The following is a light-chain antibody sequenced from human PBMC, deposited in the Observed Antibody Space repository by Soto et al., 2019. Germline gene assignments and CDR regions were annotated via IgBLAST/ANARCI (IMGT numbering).Light chain of an antibody. Sequence: DIQMTQSPSTLSASVGDRVTITCRASQSISSWLAWYQQKPGKAPKLLIYKASSLESGVPSRFSDSGSGTEFTLTISSLQPDDFATYXXQXXNSYSYTXXQGTKLEIK. J-gene: IGKJ2*01. V-gene: IGKV1-5*03. CDR3: QXXNSYSYT. CDR1: QSISSW. CDR2: KAS.